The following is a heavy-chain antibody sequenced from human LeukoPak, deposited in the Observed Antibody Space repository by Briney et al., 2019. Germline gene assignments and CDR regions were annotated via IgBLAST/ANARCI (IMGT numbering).Heavy chain of an antibody. J-gene: IGHJ4*02. CDR2: ISGSGGST. CDR1: GFTFSSYA. V-gene: IGHV3-23*01. Sequence: GGSLRLSCAASGFTFSSYAMSWVRQAPGKGLEWVSAISGSGGSTYYADSVKGRFTISRDNSKNTLYLQMNSLRAEDTAVYYCANIVVVPGAIGYWGQGTLVTVSS. D-gene: IGHD2-2*02. CDR3: ANIVVVPGAIGY.